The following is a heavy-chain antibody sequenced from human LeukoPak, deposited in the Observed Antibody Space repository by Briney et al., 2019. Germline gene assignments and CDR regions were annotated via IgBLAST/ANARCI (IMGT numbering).Heavy chain of an antibody. Sequence: SETLSLTCAVYGGSFSGYYWSWIRQPPGKGLEWIGEINHSGSTNYNPSLKSRVTISVDKSKNQFSLKLSSVTAADTAVYYCARWRYDSSGYYYYYGMDVWGQGTTVTVSS. V-gene: IGHV4-34*01. CDR2: INHSGST. D-gene: IGHD3-22*01. CDR1: GGSFSGYY. CDR3: ARWRYDSSGYYYYYGMDV. J-gene: IGHJ6*02.